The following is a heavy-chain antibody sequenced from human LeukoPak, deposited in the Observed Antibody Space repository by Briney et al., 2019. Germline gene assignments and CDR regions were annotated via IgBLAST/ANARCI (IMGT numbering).Heavy chain of an antibody. V-gene: IGHV4-39*01. CDR1: GGSISSSSYY. Sequence: PSETLSLTCTVSGGSISSSSYYWGWIRQPPGKGLEWIGSIYYSGSTYYNPSLKSRVTISVDTSKNQFSLKLSSGTAADTAVYYCARRHGSGSYYRTYYYYYYMDVWGKGTTVTISS. CDR2: IYYSGST. J-gene: IGHJ6*03. CDR3: ARRHGSGSYYRTYYYYYYMDV. D-gene: IGHD3-10*01.